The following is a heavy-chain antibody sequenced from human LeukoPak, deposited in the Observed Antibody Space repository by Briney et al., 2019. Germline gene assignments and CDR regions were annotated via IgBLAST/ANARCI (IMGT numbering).Heavy chain of an antibody. D-gene: IGHD3-22*01. J-gene: IGHJ6*02. V-gene: IGHV1-69*04. Sequence: ASVKVSCKASGGTFSSYAISWVRQAPGQGLEWMGRIIPILGIANYAQKFQGRVTITADKSTSTAYMELSSLRSEDTAVYYCARALLPVGYYYGMDVWGQGTTVTVSS. CDR3: ARALLPVGYYYGMDV. CDR1: GGTFSSYA. CDR2: IIPILGIA.